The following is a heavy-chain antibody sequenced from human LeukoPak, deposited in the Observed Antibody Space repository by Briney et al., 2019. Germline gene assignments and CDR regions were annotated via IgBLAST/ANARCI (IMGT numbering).Heavy chain of an antibody. CDR3: TRGHYYDMDV. J-gene: IGHJ6*02. CDR2: INTDGTSA. Sequence: PGGSLRLSCAASGFTFSSHWMHWVRQAPGKGLVWVSRINTDGTSATYADSVKGRFTFSRDNAKNTLYLQMNSLRAEDTAAYYCTRGHYYDMDVWGQGTTVTVSS. V-gene: IGHV3-74*03. CDR1: GFTFSSHW.